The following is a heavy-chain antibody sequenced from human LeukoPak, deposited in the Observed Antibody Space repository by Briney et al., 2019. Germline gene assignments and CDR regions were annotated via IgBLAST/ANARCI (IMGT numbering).Heavy chain of an antibody. CDR1: GGTFSSYA. V-gene: IGHV1-69*06. CDR3: ASYYGQYYYYYYYMDV. Sequence: SVKVSCKASGGTFSSYAISWVRQAPGQGLEWMGGIIPIFATANYAQKFQCRVTITADKSTSTAYMELSSLRSEDTAVYYCASYYGQYYYYYYYMDVWGKGTPVTVSS. J-gene: IGHJ6*03. CDR2: IIPIFATA. D-gene: IGHD3-10*01.